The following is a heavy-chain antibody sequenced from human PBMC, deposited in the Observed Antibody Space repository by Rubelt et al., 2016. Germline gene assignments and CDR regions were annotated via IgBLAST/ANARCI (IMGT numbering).Heavy chain of an antibody. D-gene: IGHD6-19*01. CDR3: ARGKTVAEY. J-gene: IGHJ4*02. CDR2: IYYSGRT. CDR1: GGSISSRTYY. V-gene: IGHV4-39*07. Sequence: QLQLQESGPGLVKPSETLSLTCTVSGGSISSRTYYWGWIRQPPGKDMEWIGNIYYSGRTTYNPSPQSRVTISVNTSKKQSSLKLSSCTAAETAVYYCARGKTVAEYWGQGTLITVSS.